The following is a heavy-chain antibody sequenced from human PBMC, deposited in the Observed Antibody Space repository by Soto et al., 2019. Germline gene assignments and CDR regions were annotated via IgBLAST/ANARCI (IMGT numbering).Heavy chain of an antibody. J-gene: IGHJ6*01. V-gene: IGHV3-30*18. CDR3: EKDYSLAPSGMGV. D-gene: IGHD2-21*01. Sequence: SMGISFAASGLTFCSYCVHGVGQDPGKGLEWVAVISYDGSNKYYADSVKGRFTISRDNSKNTLYLQMNSLRAEDTAVYYCEKDYSLAPSGMGVWGEGTTLTVSS. CDR1: GLTFCSYC. CDR2: ISYDGSNK.